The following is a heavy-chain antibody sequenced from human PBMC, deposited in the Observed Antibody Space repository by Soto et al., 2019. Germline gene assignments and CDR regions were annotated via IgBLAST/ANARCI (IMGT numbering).Heavy chain of an antibody. CDR2: FDPEDGET. Sequence: ASVKVSCKVSGYTLTELSMHWVRQAPGKGLEWMGGFDPEDGETIYAQKFQGRVTMTEDTSTNTAYMELSRLRSEDTAVYYCARGDDYGDSKDAFDIWGQGTMVTVSS. J-gene: IGHJ3*02. CDR1: GYTLTELS. D-gene: IGHD4-17*01. V-gene: IGHV1-24*01. CDR3: ARGDDYGDSKDAFDI.